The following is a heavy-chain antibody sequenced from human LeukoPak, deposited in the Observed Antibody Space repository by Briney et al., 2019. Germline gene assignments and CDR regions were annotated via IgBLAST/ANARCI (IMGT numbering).Heavy chain of an antibody. V-gene: IGHV5-51*01. CDR2: IYPGDSDT. CDR3: ARTSSTSFRGILSWFDP. Sequence: GESLKISCKGSGYSFTSYWIGWVRQMPGKGLEWMGIIYPGDSDTRYSPSFQGQVTISADKSISTAYLQWSSLKASDTAMYYCARTSSTSFRGILSWFDPWGQGTLVTVSS. J-gene: IGHJ5*02. D-gene: IGHD2-2*01. CDR1: GYSFTSYW.